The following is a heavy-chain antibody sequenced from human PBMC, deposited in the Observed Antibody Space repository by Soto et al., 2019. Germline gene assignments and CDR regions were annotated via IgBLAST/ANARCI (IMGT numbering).Heavy chain of an antibody. Sequence: ASVKVSCKASGYTFTSYAMHWVRQAPGQRLEWMGWINAGNGNTKYSQKFQGRVTITRDTSASTAYMELSSLRSEDTAVYYCARPRATYSSSSSGIIDPWGQGTLVTVAS. CDR1: GYTFTSYA. D-gene: IGHD6-6*01. CDR3: ARPRATYSSSSSGIIDP. V-gene: IGHV1-3*01. CDR2: INAGNGNT. J-gene: IGHJ5*02.